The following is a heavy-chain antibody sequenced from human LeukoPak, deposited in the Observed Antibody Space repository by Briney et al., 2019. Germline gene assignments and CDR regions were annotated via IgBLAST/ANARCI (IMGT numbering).Heavy chain of an antibody. CDR2: IIPIFGTA. Sequence: GSSVKVSCKASGGTFSSYAISWVRQAPRQGLEWMGGIIPIFGTANYAQKFQGRVTITADESTSTAYMELSSLRSEDTAVYYCATEKRSPYSSSSLDVWGKGTTVTVSS. D-gene: IGHD6-6*01. V-gene: IGHV1-69*01. CDR3: ATEKRSPYSSSSLDV. CDR1: GGTFSSYA. J-gene: IGHJ6*04.